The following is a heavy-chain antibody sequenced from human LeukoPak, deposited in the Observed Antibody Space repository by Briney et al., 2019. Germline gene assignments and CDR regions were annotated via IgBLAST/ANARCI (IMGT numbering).Heavy chain of an antibody. J-gene: IGHJ5*02. V-gene: IGHV1-3*01. D-gene: IGHD3-10*01. CDR2: INAGNGNT. Sequence: ASVKVSCKASGYTFTSYAMHWVRQAPGQRLEWMGWINAGNGNTKYSQKFQGRVTITRDTSASTAYMELSSLRSEDTAVYYCARDLFSGSGSPIANWFDPWGQGTLVTVSS. CDR1: GYTFTSYA. CDR3: ARDLFSGSGSPIANWFDP.